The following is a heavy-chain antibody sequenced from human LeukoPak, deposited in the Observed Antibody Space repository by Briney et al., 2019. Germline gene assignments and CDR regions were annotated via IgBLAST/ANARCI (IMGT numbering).Heavy chain of an antibody. CDR3: AARRYYYDSSGYYSWFDP. J-gene: IGHJ5*02. Sequence: PSETLSLTCAVYGGSFSGYYWSWIRQPPGKGLEWIGYIYYSGSTNYNPSLKSRVTISVDTSKNQFSLKLSSVTAADTAVYYCAARRYYYDSSGYYSWFDPWGQGTLVTVSS. D-gene: IGHD3-22*01. V-gene: IGHV4-59*01. CDR2: IYYSGST. CDR1: GGSFSGYY.